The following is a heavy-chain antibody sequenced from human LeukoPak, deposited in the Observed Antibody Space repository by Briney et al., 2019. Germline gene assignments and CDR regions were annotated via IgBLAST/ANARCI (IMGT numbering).Heavy chain of an antibody. D-gene: IGHD3-16*01. V-gene: IGHV5-51*01. CDR2: IYPGDSDT. Sequence: GESLKISCKASGSTFTNSWIAWVRQTPGKGLEWMGIIYPGDSDTRYSPSFQGQVTISVDKSVSTAYLQWGSLKDSDTAMYYCTRLLGENSEFDSWGQGTLVTVPS. CDR3: TRLLGENSEFDS. CDR1: GSTFTNSW. J-gene: IGHJ4*02.